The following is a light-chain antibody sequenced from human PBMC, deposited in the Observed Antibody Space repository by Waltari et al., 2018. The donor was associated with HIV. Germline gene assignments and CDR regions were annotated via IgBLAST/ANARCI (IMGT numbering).Light chain of an antibody. J-gene: IGLJ2*01. V-gene: IGLV1-40*01. CDR3: QSYDTSLSAVI. CDR2: ANT. CDR1: SSNIGAGYD. Sequence: QSVLTQPPSVSGAPGQRVTISCTGNSSNIGAGYDLPWYQHLPGTAPKLLIYANTNRPSGVPDRFSGSTSGTSASLAITGLQADDEADFYCQSYDTSLSAVIFGGGTKVTVL.